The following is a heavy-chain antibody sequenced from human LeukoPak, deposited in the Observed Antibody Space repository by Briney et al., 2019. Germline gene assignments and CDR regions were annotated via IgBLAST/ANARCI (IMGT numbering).Heavy chain of an antibody. V-gene: IGHV4-38-2*02. CDR2: IYHSGST. Sequence: PSETLSLTCAVSGYSISSGYYWGWVRQPPGKGLEWIGSIYHSGSTYYNPSLKSRVTISVDTSKNQFSLKLSSVTAADTAVYYCAREVGYTYSSGRLDPWGQGTLVTVSS. D-gene: IGHD6-19*01. J-gene: IGHJ5*02. CDR3: AREVGYTYSSGRLDP. CDR1: GYSISSGYY.